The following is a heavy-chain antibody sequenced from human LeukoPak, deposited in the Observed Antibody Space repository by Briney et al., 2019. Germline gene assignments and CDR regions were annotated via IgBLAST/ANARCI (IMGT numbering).Heavy chain of an antibody. CDR1: GFMFRNYW. J-gene: IGHJ4*02. V-gene: IGHV3-7*01. CDR2: IKQDENEK. Sequence: GGSLRLSCAASGFMFRNYWMSWVRQAPGKGLEWEANIKQDENEKNYVDSVKGRFTVSRDNAKSALYLQMNSLRAEDTAVYYCASTLSLDNWGQGALVIVSS. CDR3: ASTLSLDN.